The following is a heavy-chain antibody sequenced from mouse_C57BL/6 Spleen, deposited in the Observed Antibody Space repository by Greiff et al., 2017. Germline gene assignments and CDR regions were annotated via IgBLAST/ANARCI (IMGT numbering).Heavy chain of an antibody. CDR3: ARGTRGYLDY. J-gene: IGHJ2*01. CDR1: GYTFTDYN. Sequence: EVQLQQSGPELVKPGASVKIPCKASGYTFTDYNMDWVKQSHGKSLEWIGVINPNNGGTIYNQTFKGKATLTVDKSSSTVYMELRSLTSEDTAVXYCARGTRGYLDYWGQGTTLTVSS. CDR2: INPNNGGT. V-gene: IGHV1-18*01.